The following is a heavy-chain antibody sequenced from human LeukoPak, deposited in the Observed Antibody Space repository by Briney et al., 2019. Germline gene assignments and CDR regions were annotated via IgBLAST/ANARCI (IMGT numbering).Heavy chain of an antibody. J-gene: IGHJ5*02. V-gene: IGHV4-61*02. Sequence: SSETLSLTCTVSGGSISSGSYYWSWIRQPAGKGLEWIGRIYTSESTNYNPSLKSRVTISVDTSKNQFSLKLSSVTAADTAVYYCARKRVTMVRGVPLNWFDPWGQGTLVTVSS. CDR2: IYTSEST. CDR1: GGSISSGSYY. CDR3: ARKRVTMVRGVPLNWFDP. D-gene: IGHD3-10*01.